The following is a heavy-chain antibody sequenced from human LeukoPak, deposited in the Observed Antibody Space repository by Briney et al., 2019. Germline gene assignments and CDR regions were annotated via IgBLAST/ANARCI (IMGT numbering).Heavy chain of an antibody. J-gene: IGHJ4*02. D-gene: IGHD3-22*01. CDR3: ARDPSGYFNY. CDR1: GGSVSSGNYY. CDR2: IYYSGDT. Sequence: KSSGTLSLTCTVSGGSVSSGNYYWSWIRQPPGKGLEWIGYIYYSGDTNYNPSLKGRVTISVDTSKNQVSLKLSSVTAADTAVYYCARDPSGYFNYWGQGTLVTVSS. V-gene: IGHV4-61*01.